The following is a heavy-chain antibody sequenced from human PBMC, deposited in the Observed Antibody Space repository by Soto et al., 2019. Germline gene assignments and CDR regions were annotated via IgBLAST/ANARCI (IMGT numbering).Heavy chain of an antibody. CDR3: ARDRAPGWAYYYGMDV. CDR2: INTSSGST. CDR1: GNTFTSYY. D-gene: IGHD1-26*01. Sequence: QVQLVQSGAEVKKPGASVKVSCKASGNTFTSYYMHWVRQAPGQGLEWMGIINTSSGSTSYAQKFQGRVTMTRDTSTSTVYMELSSLRSEETAVYYCARDRAPGWAYYYGMDVWGQGTTVTVSS. V-gene: IGHV1-46*03. J-gene: IGHJ6*02.